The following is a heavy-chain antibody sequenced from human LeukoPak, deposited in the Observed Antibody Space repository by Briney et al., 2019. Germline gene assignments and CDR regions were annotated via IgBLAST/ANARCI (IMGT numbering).Heavy chain of an antibody. CDR3: AKHPGTTEDAFDI. CDR2: ISGSGGST. V-gene: IGHV3-23*01. CDR1: GFTFSSYA. J-gene: IGHJ3*02. D-gene: IGHD1-14*01. Sequence: PGGSLRLSCAASGFTFSSYAMSWVRQAPGKGLEWVSAISGSGGSTYYADSVKGRFTIYRDNSRNTLYLQMNSLRAEDTAVYYCAKHPGTTEDAFDIWGQGTMVTVSS.